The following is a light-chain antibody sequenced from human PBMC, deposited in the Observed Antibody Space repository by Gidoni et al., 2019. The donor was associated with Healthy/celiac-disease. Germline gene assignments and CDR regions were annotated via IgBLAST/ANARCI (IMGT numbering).Light chain of an antibody. V-gene: IGKV1-33*01. CDR1: QDISNY. CDR2: DAS. J-gene: IGKJ1*01. Sequence: DIQMTQSPSSLSASVGDRVTITCQASQDISNYLNWYQQKPGKAPKLLIYDASNLETGGPSRFSGSGSGTDFTFTISSLQPEDIATYYCQQYDNPWTFGQGTKVEIK. CDR3: QQYDNPWT.